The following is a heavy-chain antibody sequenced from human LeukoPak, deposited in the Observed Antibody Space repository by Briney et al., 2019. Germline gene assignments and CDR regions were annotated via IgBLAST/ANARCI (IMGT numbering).Heavy chain of an antibody. J-gene: IGHJ4*02. D-gene: IGHD3-10*01. CDR3: ARDSSGNFIPDYFDY. CDR2: ISNDGGGT. V-gene: IGHV3-23*01. CDR1: GFIFINYG. Sequence: GGSLRLSCAASGFIFINYGLIWVRQAPGKGLEWVSAISNDGGGTNYADFVKGRFTISRDNSKNTLFLRMNSLRAEDTAVYYCARDSSGNFIPDYFDYWGQGTLVTVSS.